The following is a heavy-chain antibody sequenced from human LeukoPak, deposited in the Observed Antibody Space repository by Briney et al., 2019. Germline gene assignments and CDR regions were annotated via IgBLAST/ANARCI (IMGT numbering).Heavy chain of an antibody. J-gene: IGHJ4*02. D-gene: IGHD6-13*01. Sequence: ASETLSLTCTVSGGTISSNYWSWIRKSAGKGLEWIGRIYTSGSTNYNPSLKSRVTMSVDTSKNQFSLKLSSVSAADTAVYYCARATSYNTNWYVDYWGQGTLVTFSS. CDR1: GGTISSNY. CDR2: IYTSGST. V-gene: IGHV4-4*07. CDR3: ARATSYNTNWYVDY.